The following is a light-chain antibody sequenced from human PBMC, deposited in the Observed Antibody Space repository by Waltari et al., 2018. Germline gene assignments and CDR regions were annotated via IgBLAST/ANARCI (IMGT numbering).Light chain of an antibody. J-gene: IGLJ3*02. CDR2: DDR. CDR3: QVWDSSSDHQV. V-gene: IGLV3-21*02. CDR1: NIASKS. Sequence: SYVLTQPPSVSVAPGQTARITCGGYNIASKSVHWYQERPGQAPVLVVYDDRDRPSGIPERFSGSNSGNTATLTISRVEAGDEADYCCQVWDSSSDHQVFGGGTKLTVL.